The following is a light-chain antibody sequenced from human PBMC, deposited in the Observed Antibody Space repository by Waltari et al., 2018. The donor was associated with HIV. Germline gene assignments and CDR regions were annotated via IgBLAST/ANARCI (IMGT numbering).Light chain of an antibody. J-gene: IGLJ2*01. CDR1: SSNTGAVYD. CDR2: CNN. V-gene: IGLV1-40*01. Sequence: QSVLTQPPSVSGAPGQRVTISCTGSSSNTGAVYDVHWYQQLPGTAPKLLIYCNNHRPSGVPDRFSVSKSGISASLAITWLQSEDEAYYYCQSYDRSLSGSVFGVGTKLTVL. CDR3: QSYDRSLSGSV.